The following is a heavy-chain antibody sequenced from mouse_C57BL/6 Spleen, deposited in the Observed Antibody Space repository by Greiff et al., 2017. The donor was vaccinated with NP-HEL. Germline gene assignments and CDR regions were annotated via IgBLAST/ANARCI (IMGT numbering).Heavy chain of an antibody. Sequence: VQLQQSGAELAKPGASVKLSCKASGYTFTSYWMHWVKQRPGQGLDWIGYINPSSGYTKSNQKFKDKATLTAEKSSSTAYMQLSSLTYEDSAVYYCSRHSAYYSNGDWFAYWGQWTLVTVSA. CDR3: SRHSAYYSNGDWFAY. J-gene: IGHJ3*01. CDR1: GYTFTSYW. V-gene: IGHV1-7*01. D-gene: IGHD2-5*01. CDR2: INPSSGYT.